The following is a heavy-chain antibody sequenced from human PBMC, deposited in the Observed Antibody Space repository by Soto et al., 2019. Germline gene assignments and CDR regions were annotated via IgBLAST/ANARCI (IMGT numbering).Heavy chain of an antibody. J-gene: IGHJ6*02. CDR3: AKSSWFGELFYYYYGMDV. Sequence: PGGSLRLSCAASGFTFSSYAMSWVRQAPGKGLEWVSAISGSGGSTYYADSVKGRFTISRDNSKNTLYLQMNSLRAEDTAVYYCAKSSWFGELFYYYYGMDVWGQGTTVTV. CDR2: ISGSGGST. D-gene: IGHD3-10*01. CDR1: GFTFSSYA. V-gene: IGHV3-23*01.